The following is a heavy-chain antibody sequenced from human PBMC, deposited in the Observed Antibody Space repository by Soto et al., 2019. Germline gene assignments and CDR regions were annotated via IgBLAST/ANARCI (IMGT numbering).Heavy chain of an antibody. D-gene: IGHD3-10*01. CDR2: IYYSGST. V-gene: IGHV4-59*01. Sequence: SETLSLTCTVSGGSISSYYWSWIRQPPGKGLEWIGYIYYSGSTNYNPSLKSRVTISVDTSKNQFSLKLSSVTAADTAVYYCARYYYGDGPLDAFDIWGQGTMVTVS. J-gene: IGHJ3*02. CDR3: ARYYYGDGPLDAFDI. CDR1: GGSISSYY.